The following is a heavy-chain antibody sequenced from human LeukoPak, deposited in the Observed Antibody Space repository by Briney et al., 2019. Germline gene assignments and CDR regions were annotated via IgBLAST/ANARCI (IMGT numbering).Heavy chain of an antibody. CDR1: GFTFSTYW. J-gene: IGHJ1*01. D-gene: IGHD3-22*01. CDR2: IKSDGST. CDR3: ARAPSEIGGYYREYFRH. Sequence: PGGSLRLSCAASGFTFSTYWMHWVRQAPGKGLVWVSRIKSDGSTNYADSVKGRFTISRDNAKNTVSLQMNSLRPEDTGVYYCARAPSEIGGYYREYFRHWGQGTLVTVSS. V-gene: IGHV3-74*01.